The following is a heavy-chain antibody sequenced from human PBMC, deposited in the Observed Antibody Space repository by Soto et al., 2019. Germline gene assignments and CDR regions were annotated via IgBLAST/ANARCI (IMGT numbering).Heavy chain of an antibody. V-gene: IGHV1-69*01. CDR3: AREFIAASFGYYGMDV. Sequence: QVQLAQSGAEVKKPGSSVKVSCKASGGAFITSSISWVRQAPGQGLEWMGGIIPMFGTANYPQKSQGRVTITADESTSTAYMELSSLRSEDTAVYYGAREFIAASFGYYGMDVWGQGTTVTVSS. CDR2: IIPMFGTA. D-gene: IGHD6-13*01. CDR1: GGAFITSS. J-gene: IGHJ6*02.